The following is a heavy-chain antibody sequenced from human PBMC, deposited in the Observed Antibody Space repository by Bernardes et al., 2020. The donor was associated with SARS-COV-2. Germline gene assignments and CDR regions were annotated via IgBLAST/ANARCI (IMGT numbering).Heavy chain of an antibody. CDR2: IYYSGST. V-gene: IGHV4-39*07. J-gene: IGHJ4*02. CDR3: ASPGTFGVVSVY. CDR1: GGSISSSSYY. D-gene: IGHD3-3*01. Sequence: SETLSLTRTVSGGSISSSSYYWGWIRQPPGKGLEWIGSIYYSGSTYYNPSLKSRVTISVDTSKNQFSLKLSSVTAADTAVYYCASPGTFGVVSVYWGQGTLVTVSS.